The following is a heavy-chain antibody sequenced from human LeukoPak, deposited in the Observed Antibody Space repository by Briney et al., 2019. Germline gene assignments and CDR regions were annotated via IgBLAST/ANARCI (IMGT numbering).Heavy chain of an antibody. Sequence: SETLSLTCAVSGGSISSNSYYWGWIRQPPGKGLEWIGSAYYSGTAYYNPSLRSRVTMTVDTSTNQLSLKMSSVTAADTAVYFCARTTELDYWGQGTLVTVSS. CDR1: GGSISSNSYY. CDR3: ARTTELDY. V-gene: IGHV4-39*07. D-gene: IGHD4-17*01. CDR2: AYYSGTA. J-gene: IGHJ4*02.